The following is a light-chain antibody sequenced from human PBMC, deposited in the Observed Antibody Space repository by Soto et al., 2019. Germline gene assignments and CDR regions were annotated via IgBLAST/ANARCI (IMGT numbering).Light chain of an antibody. CDR1: QSVTTN. CDR3: QQYYNWPPLT. Sequence: EIVMTQSPATLSVSPGERATLSCRASQSVTTNLAWYQQQPGQAPRLLIYGASTRATGIPARFSGSGSGTEFTLTISSLKSEDFAVYYCQQYYNWPPLTFGGGTKVDIK. J-gene: IGKJ4*01. V-gene: IGKV3-15*01. CDR2: GAS.